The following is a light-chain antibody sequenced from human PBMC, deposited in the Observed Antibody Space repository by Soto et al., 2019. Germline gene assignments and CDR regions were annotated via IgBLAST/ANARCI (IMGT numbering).Light chain of an antibody. CDR1: SGSVSTAYY. CDR2: STN. Sequence: QAVVTQEPSFSVSPGGTVTLTCGLNSGSVSTAYYPSWYQQTPGQAPRTLVYSTNTRSSGVPDRFSGSILGSKAALTITGAQADDEAHYYCVLYLGSGIWVFGGGTKLTVL. V-gene: IGLV8-61*01. J-gene: IGLJ3*02. CDR3: VLYLGSGIWV.